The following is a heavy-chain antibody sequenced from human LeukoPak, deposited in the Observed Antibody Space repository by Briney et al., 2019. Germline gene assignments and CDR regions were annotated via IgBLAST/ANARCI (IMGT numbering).Heavy chain of an antibody. CDR3: ARAYAGYSSGCSLY. D-gene: IGHD6-19*01. J-gene: IGHJ4*02. V-gene: IGHV3-21*01. CDR1: GFTFSSYS. Sequence: GGSLRLSCAASGFTFSSYSMNWVRQAPGKGLEWVSSISSSSSYIYYADSVKGRFTISRDNAKNSLYLQMNSLRAEGTAAYCCARAYAGYSSGCSLYWGQGTLVTVSS. CDR2: ISSSSSYI.